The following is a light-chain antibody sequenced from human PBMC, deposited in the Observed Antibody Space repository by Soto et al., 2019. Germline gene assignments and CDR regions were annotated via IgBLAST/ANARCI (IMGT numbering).Light chain of an antibody. CDR1: QSLAYSDGNTY. V-gene: IGKV2-30*01. Sequence: DVVMTQSPLSLPVTLGQPASISCRSSQSLAYSDGNTYLNWFQQRPGQSPRRLIYKVSNRDSGVPDRFSGSGSGTDFNLKISRVEAEDVGVYYCVQGTHWPPYTFGQGTKLEIK. CDR2: KVS. CDR3: VQGTHWPPYT. J-gene: IGKJ2*01.